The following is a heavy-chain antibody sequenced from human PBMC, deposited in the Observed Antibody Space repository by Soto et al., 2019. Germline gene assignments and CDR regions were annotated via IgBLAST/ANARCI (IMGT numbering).Heavy chain of an antibody. CDR3: ARATVTPLYYYYYGMDV. V-gene: IGHV3-33*01. CDR2: IWYDGSNK. Sequence: QVQLVESGGGVVQPERSLRLSCAASGFTFSSYGMHWVRQAPGKGLEWVAVIWYDGSNKYYADSVKGRFTISRDNSKNTLYLQMNSLRAEDTAVYYCARATVTPLYYYYYGMDVWGQGTTVTVSS. D-gene: IGHD4-17*01. J-gene: IGHJ6*02. CDR1: GFTFSSYG.